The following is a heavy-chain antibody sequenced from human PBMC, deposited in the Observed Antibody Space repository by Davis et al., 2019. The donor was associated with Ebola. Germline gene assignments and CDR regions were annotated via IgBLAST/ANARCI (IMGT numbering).Heavy chain of an antibody. D-gene: IGHD4-11*01. J-gene: IGHJ4*02. V-gene: IGHV4-30-4*08. CDR3: ARYAHDYPHYFDF. CDR1: GDSISNDDYY. Sequence: SETLSLTCTVSGDSISNDDYYWSWVRQPPGKGLEWIGYIYYSGNTYYNPSLERRVFMSVDTSRNRFFLKLTSVTAADTAIYFCARYAHDYPHYFDFWGQGAQVTVSS. CDR2: IYYSGNT.